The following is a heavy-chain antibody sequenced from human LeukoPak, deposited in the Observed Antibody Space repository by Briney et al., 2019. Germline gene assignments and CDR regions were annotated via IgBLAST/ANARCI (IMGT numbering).Heavy chain of an antibody. CDR3: ARSPALRKYYFDY. D-gene: IGHD2-15*01. V-gene: IGHV4-59*01. CDR1: GGSISSYY. J-gene: IGHJ4*02. CDR2: IYYSGST. Sequence: SETLSLTCTVSGGSISSYYWSWIRQPPGKGLEWIGYIYYSGSTNYNPSLKSRVTISVDTSKNQFSLKLSSVTAADTAVYYCARSPALRKYYFDYWGQGTLVTVS.